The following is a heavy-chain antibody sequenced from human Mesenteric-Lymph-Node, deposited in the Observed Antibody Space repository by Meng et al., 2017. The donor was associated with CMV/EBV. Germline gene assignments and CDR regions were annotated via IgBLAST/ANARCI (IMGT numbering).Heavy chain of an antibody. J-gene: IGHJ6*02. Sequence: GAASDFTFRRHGMHWVRQAQGKGLEWAAVVSYDGSKQYYADSVKGRFIISRDNSKNTLYLQMNSLRADDTAVYYCARYTTNYGLDVWGQGTTVTVSS. CDR1: DFTFRRHG. CDR3: ARYTTNYGLDV. V-gene: IGHV3-33*01. CDR2: VSYDGSKQ. D-gene: IGHD2-2*02.